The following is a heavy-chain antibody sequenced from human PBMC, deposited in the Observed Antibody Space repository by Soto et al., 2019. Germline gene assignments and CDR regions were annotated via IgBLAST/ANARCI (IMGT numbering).Heavy chain of an antibody. Sequence: SETLSLTCAVSGGSISSSNRWSWVRQPPGKGLEWIGEIYHSGSTNYNPSLKSRVTISVDKSKNQFSLKLSSVTAADTAVYYCASYSGSYNWGAFDIWGQGTMVTVSS. V-gene: IGHV4-4*02. CDR1: GGSISSSNR. CDR2: IYHSGST. CDR3: ASYSGSYNWGAFDI. D-gene: IGHD1-26*01. J-gene: IGHJ3*02.